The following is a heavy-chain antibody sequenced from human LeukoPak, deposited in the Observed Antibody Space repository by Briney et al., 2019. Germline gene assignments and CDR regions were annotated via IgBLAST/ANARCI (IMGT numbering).Heavy chain of an antibody. CDR2: ISGSGGSA. Sequence: GGSLRLSCAASGLTFSSYAMSWVRQAPGKGLEWVSTISGSGGSAYYADSVKGRFTTSRDNSKNTLYLQMNSLRVEDTAVYYCAKDSVGVPGPDYWGQGTLLTVSS. CDR3: AKDSVGVPGPDY. D-gene: IGHD3-10*01. J-gene: IGHJ4*02. CDR1: GLTFSSYA. V-gene: IGHV3-23*01.